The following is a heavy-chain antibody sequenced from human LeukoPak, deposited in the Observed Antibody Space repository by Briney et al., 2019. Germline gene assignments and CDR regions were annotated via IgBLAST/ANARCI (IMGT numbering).Heavy chain of an antibody. CDR2: IKQDGSEK. CDR3: ARDEGYCSGGSCYTVDY. CDR1: GFTFSSYS. J-gene: IGHJ4*02. V-gene: IGHV3-7*01. Sequence: GGSLRLSCAASGFTFSSYSMTWVRQAPGKGLEWVANIKQDGSEKYYVDSVKGRFTISRDNAKNSLYLQMNSRRAEDTAVYYCARDEGYCSGGSCYTVDYWGQGTLVTVSS. D-gene: IGHD2-15*01.